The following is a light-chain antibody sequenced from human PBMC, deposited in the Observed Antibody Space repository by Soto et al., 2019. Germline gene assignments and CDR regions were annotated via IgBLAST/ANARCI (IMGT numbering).Light chain of an antibody. V-gene: IGKV3-20*01. CDR3: QQYGGMWT. CDR1: QSVSSN. Sequence: IVLTQSPGTLSLSPLEIGRLSCMASQSVSSNLAWYQQKPGQAPRLLIYGASTRATGTPARFSGSGSGTDFTLTINRLETEDFAVYYCQQYGGMWTFGQGTKVDIK. CDR2: GAS. J-gene: IGKJ1*01.